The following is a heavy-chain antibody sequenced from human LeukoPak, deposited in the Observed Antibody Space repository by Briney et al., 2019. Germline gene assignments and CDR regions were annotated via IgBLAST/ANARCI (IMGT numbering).Heavy chain of an antibody. Sequence: GASVTVSCKASGGTFSSYAISWVRQAPGQGLEWMGRIIPILGIANYAQKFQGRVTITADKSTSTAYMELSSLRTEDTAVYYCARDRYDYVWGSYRSLTSDYWGQGTLVTVSS. V-gene: IGHV1-69*04. CDR1: GGTFSSYA. CDR3: ARDRYDYVWGSYRSLTSDY. D-gene: IGHD3-16*02. J-gene: IGHJ4*02. CDR2: IIPILGIA.